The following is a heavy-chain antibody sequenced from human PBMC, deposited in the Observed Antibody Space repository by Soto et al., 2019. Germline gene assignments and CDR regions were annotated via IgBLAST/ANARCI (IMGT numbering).Heavy chain of an antibody. Sequence: PSETLSLTCTVSGGSISSGDYYWSWIRQPPGKGLEWIGYIYYSGSTYYNPSLKSRVTISVDTSKNQFSLKLSSVTAADTAVYSCPRAPRVRGVYWLTPWGQETLVTVSS. CDR1: GGSISSGDYY. V-gene: IGHV4-30-4*01. D-gene: IGHD3-10*01. J-gene: IGHJ5*02. CDR2: IYYSGST. CDR3: PRAPRVRGVYWLTP.